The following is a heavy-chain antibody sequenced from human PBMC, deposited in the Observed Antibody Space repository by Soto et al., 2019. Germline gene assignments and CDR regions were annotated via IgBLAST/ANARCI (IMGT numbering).Heavy chain of an antibody. Sequence: ASVKVSCKASGYTFTSYDINWVRQATGQGLEWMGWMNPNSGNTGYAQKFQGRVTMTRNTSISTAYMELSSLRSEDTAVYYCARQTGSPDAFDIWGQGTMVTVSS. J-gene: IGHJ3*02. CDR3: ARQTGSPDAFDI. D-gene: IGHD3-10*01. CDR2: MNPNSGNT. V-gene: IGHV1-8*01. CDR1: GYTFTSYD.